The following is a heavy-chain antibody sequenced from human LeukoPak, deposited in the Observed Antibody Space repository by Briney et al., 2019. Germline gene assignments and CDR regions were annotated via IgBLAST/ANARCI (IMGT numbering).Heavy chain of an antibody. Sequence: GASVKVSCKASGGTFSSYAISWVRQAPGQGLEWMGGIIPIFGTANYAQKFQGRVSITADESTSTAYMELSSLRSEDTAVYYCASPRSGGYGLMGGDYFDYWGQGTLVTVSS. D-gene: IGHD5-18*01. CDR2: IIPIFGTA. CDR1: GGTFSSYA. V-gene: IGHV1-69*13. J-gene: IGHJ4*02. CDR3: ASPRSGGYGLMGGDYFDY.